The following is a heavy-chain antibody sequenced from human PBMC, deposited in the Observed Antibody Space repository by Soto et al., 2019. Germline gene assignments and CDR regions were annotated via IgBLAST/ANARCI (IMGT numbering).Heavy chain of an antibody. D-gene: IGHD1-26*01. CDR1: GFTFSSYA. CDR3: AKHVSELYYIEYFQH. Sequence: GGSLRLSCAASGFTFSSYAMSWVRQAPGKRLEWVSAISGSGSSTYYADSVKGRFTISRDNSKNTLYLQMNSLRAEDTAVYYCAKHVSELYYIEYFQHWGQGTLVTVSS. V-gene: IGHV3-23*01. CDR2: ISGSGSST. J-gene: IGHJ1*01.